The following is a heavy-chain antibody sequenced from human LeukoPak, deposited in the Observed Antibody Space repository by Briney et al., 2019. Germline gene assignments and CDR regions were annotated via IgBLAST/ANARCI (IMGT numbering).Heavy chain of an antibody. J-gene: IGHJ4*02. Sequence: SVKVSCKASGGTFSSYAISWVRQAPGQGLKWMGGIIPIFGTANYAQKFQGRVTITTDESTSTAYMELSSLRSEDTAVYYCARDRSIAAPPDEDWGQGTLVTVSS. V-gene: IGHV1-69*05. D-gene: IGHD6-6*01. CDR2: IIPIFGTA. CDR1: GGTFSSYA. CDR3: ARDRSIAAPPDED.